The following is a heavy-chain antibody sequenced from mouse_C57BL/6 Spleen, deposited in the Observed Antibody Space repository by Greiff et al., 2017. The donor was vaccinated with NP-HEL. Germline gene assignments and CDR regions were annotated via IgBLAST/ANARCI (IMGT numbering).Heavy chain of an antibody. Sequence: QVQLQQSGAELVKPGASVKISCKASGYAFSSYWMNWVQQRPGKGLEWIGQIYPGDGDTNYNGKFKGKATLTADKSSSTAYMQLSSLTSEDTAVYFCAREGYYGSSYRWYFDVWGTVTTVTVSS. CDR2: IYPGDGDT. D-gene: IGHD1-1*01. CDR1: GYAFSSYW. V-gene: IGHV1-80*01. J-gene: IGHJ1*03. CDR3: AREGYYGSSYRWYFDV.